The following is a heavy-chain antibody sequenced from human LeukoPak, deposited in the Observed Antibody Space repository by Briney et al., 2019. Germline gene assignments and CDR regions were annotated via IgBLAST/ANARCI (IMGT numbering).Heavy chain of an antibody. J-gene: IGHJ4*02. D-gene: IGHD2-21*02. V-gene: IGHV2-26*03. Sequence: SGPVLLQPTAALTLTCTMSGFGLGKTERGVSWVRQPPGMPLEWLSHIFSEDEESYYSPCLRKRHCIFKDTSKSQVLLAVTNVEPVDTATYFCVLIRSGDNGGYFDYWGQGTLVTVSS. CDR3: VLIRSGDNGGYFDY. CDR2: IFSEDEE. CDR1: GFGLGKTERG.